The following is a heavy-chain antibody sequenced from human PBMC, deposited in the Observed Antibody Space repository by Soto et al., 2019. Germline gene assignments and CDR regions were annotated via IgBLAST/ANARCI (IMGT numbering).Heavy chain of an antibody. CDR3: AKLQAYSYGPGAYFDY. V-gene: IGHV3-9*01. CDR2: ISWNSGSI. D-gene: IGHD5-18*01. Sequence: EVQLVESGGGLVQPGRSLRLSCAASGFTFDDYVMHWVRQAPGKGLEWVSGISWNSGSIGYADSVKGRFTISRDNAKNSLYLQMNSLRAEDTAVYYCAKLQAYSYGPGAYFDYWGQGTLVTVSS. CDR1: GFTFDDYV. J-gene: IGHJ4*02.